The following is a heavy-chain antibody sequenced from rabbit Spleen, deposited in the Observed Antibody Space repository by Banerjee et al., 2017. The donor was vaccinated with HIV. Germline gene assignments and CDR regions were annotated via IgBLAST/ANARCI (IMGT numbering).Heavy chain of an antibody. CDR2: IDAGSSGFT. J-gene: IGHJ6*01. V-gene: IGHV1S40*01. CDR3: ARDSGSSFSSYGMDL. CDR1: GVSFSFNSY. Sequence: QSLEESGGDLVKPGASLTLTCTASGVSFSFNSYMCWVRQAPGKGLEWIACIDAGSSGFTHFASWAKGRFTLSKTSSTTVTLQMTSLTAADTATYFCARDSGSSFSSYGMDLWGQGTLVTV. D-gene: IGHD8-1*01.